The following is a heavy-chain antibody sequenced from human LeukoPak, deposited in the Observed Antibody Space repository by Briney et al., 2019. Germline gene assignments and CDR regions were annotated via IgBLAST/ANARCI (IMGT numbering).Heavy chain of an antibody. CDR3: ARRGLYGDYLY. J-gene: IGHJ4*02. Sequence: SETLSLTCTVSGGSISSYYWSWIRQPPGKGLEWVGYLYYSGSTNYNPSLKSRVTISVDTSKNQFSLKLSSVTAADTAVYYCARRGLYGDYLYWGQGTLVTVSS. V-gene: IGHV4-59*08. CDR2: LYYSGST. CDR1: GGSISSYY. D-gene: IGHD4-17*01.